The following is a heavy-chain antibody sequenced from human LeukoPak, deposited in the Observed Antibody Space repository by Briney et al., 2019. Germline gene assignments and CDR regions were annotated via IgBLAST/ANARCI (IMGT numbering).Heavy chain of an antibody. CDR1: GGSISSGGYY. J-gene: IGHJ4*02. CDR3: ARGTDAYKVGNY. V-gene: IGHV4-61*08. Sequence: SETLSLTCTVSGGSISSGGYYWSWIRQPPGTGLEWIGYIYYSGSTNYNPSLKSRVTISVDTSKNQFSLKLSSVTAADTAVYYCARGTDAYKVGNYWGPGTLVTVSS. CDR2: IYYSGST. D-gene: IGHD5-24*01.